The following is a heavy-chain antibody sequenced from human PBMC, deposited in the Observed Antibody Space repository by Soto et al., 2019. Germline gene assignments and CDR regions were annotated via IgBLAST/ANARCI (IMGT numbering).Heavy chain of an antibody. V-gene: IGHV4-34*01. Sequence: SETLCLTCAVYGGSFSGYYWGGIRQPPGKGLEWIGEINHSGSTNYNPSLKSRVTISVDTSKNQFSLKLSSVTAADTAAYYCARADRTLVTSYSLDVWGQGTTVT. CDR1: GGSFSGYY. CDR2: INHSGST. J-gene: IGHJ6*02. CDR3: ARADRTLVTSYSLDV. D-gene: IGHD2-21*02.